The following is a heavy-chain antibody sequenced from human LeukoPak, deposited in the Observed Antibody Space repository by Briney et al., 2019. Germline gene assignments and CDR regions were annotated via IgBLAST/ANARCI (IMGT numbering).Heavy chain of an antibody. V-gene: IGHV3-33*01. CDR3: ARDHSGTQDY. CDR1: GFTFSNYG. CDR2: IWDDGSNE. D-gene: IGHD1-1*01. J-gene: IGHJ4*02. Sequence: QPGRSLRLSRAASGFTFSNYGMHWVRQAPGKGLEWVAVIWDDGSNEYYADSVKGRFTIFRDNRRNTLYLQMNSLRAEDTAVYSCARDHSGTQDYWGQGTLVTVSS.